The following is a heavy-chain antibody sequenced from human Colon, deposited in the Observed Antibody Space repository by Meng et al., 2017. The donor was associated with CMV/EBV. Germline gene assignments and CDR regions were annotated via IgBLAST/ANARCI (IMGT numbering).Heavy chain of an antibody. J-gene: IGHJ4*02. V-gene: IGHV1-2*02. D-gene: IGHD3-10*01. CDR1: GYTFTGYY. CDR3: ARDLRVWFGEFKN. CDR2: INPNSGGT. Sequence: GQLVQSGAGVKKPGASVKVSCKASGYTFTGYYMHWVRQAPGQGLEWMGWINPNSGGTNYAQKFQGRVTMTRDTSISTAYMELSRLRSDDTAVYYCARDLRVWFGEFKNWGQGTLVTVSS.